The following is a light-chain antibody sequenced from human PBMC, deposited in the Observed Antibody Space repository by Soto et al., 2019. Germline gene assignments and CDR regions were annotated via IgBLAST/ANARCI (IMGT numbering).Light chain of an antibody. CDR3: SSYTSSSPYV. V-gene: IGLV2-14*01. Sequence: QSVMTQPASVSGSPGQSITISCTGTSSDVGGYNYVSWYQQHPGKAPQLMIYEVSNRPSGVSNLFAGSNSGNTASLTISWLQAEDEADYYCSSYTSSSPYVFGTGTKLTVL. J-gene: IGLJ1*01. CDR2: EVS. CDR1: SSDVGGYNY.